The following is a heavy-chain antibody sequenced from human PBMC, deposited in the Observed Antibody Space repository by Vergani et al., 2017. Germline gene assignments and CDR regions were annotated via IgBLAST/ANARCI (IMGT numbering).Heavy chain of an antibody. Sequence: QVQLVQSGAEVKKPGASVKVSCKASGYTFTSYGISWVRQAPGQGLEWMGWISAYNGNTNYAQKIQGRFTMTTDTSTSTDYMELRSLRSDDTAVYYCARDHSGYRSYYYDSSGYYFGVDYWGQGTLVTVSS. V-gene: IGHV1-18*01. J-gene: IGHJ4*02. CDR2: ISAYNGNT. CDR1: GYTFTSYG. CDR3: ARDHSGYRSYYYDSSGYYFGVDY. D-gene: IGHD3-22*01.